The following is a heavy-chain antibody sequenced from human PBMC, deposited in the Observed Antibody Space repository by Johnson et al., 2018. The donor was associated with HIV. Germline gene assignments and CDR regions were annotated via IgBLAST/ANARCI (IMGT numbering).Heavy chain of an antibody. CDR2: ISYDGSNK. V-gene: IGHV3-30*19. Sequence: VQPGRSLRLSCAASGFSLSTYDLHWVRQAPGKGLEWVAVISYDGSNKYYADSVKGRFTISRDGSKNTLFLQMNSLGAEGTAVYYCARRCSSSSCSHGAFDIWGQGTVVTVSS. D-gene: IGHD2-2*01. CDR1: GFSLSTYD. CDR3: ARRCSSSSCSHGAFDI. J-gene: IGHJ3*02.